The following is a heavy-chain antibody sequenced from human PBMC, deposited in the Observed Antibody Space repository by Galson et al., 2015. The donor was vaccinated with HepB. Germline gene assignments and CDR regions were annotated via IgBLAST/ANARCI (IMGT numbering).Heavy chain of an antibody. V-gene: IGHV1-18*04. CDR1: GYTFPSYG. Sequence: CKASGYTFPSYGISWVRQAPGQGLEWMGWISAYNGNTNYAQKLQGRVTMTTDTSTSTAYMELRSLRSDDTAVYYCARWEYYYGSGSYYNANNWFDPWGQGTLVTVSS. J-gene: IGHJ5*02. D-gene: IGHD3-10*01. CDR3: ARWEYYYGSGSYYNANNWFDP. CDR2: ISAYNGNT.